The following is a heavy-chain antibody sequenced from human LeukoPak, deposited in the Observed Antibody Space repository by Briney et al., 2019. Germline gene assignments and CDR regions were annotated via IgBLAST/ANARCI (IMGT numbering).Heavy chain of an antibody. CDR3: ARGHWGLDY. J-gene: IGHJ4*02. D-gene: IGHD7-27*01. CDR1: GFTFSDHY. Sequence: GGSLRLSCPVSGFTFSDHYMTWIRQAPGKGLEYISYLSNRGSDIFYADSVKGRFSISRDNAKNSLYLQMNSLRVEDTAMYYCARGHWGLDYWGQGTLVTVSS. CDR2: LSNRGSDI. V-gene: IGHV3-11*01.